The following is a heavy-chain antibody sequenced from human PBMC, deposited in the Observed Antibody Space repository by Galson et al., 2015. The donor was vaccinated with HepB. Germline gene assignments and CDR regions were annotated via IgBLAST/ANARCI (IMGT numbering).Heavy chain of an antibody. CDR2: IYYRGSP. J-gene: IGHJ4*02. D-gene: IGHD6-19*01. V-gene: IGHV4-39*02. Sequence: ETLSLTCTVSGGSISSSSSYWGWIRQPPGQGLEWIGNIYYRGSPYYNPSLKSRVTISVDTSKNQFSLKLSSVTAADTAVYYCARDSSGWYSYFDYWGQGTLVTVSS. CDR1: GGSISSSSSY. CDR3: ARDSSGWYSYFDY.